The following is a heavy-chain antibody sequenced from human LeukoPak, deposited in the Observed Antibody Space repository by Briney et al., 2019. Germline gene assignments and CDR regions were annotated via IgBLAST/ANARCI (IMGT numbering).Heavy chain of an antibody. CDR3: ARDTLPGPTLGAFDI. Sequence: GGSLRLSCAAPGFTFSSYAMHWVRQAPGKGLEWVAVISYDGSNKYYADSVKGRFTISRDNSKNTLYLQMNSLRAEDTAVYYCARDTLPGPTLGAFDIWGQGTMVTVSS. V-gene: IGHV3-30*04. CDR1: GFTFSSYA. J-gene: IGHJ3*02. CDR2: ISYDGSNK.